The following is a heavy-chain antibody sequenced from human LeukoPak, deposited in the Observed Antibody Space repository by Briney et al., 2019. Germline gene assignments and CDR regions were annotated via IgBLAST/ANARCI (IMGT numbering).Heavy chain of an antibody. CDR1: GFTFSDYY. J-gene: IGHJ4*02. CDR3: ARGRVRGVIVFITEAGFDY. V-gene: IGHV3-11*01. D-gene: IGHD3-10*01. Sequence: PGGSLRLSCAASGFTFSDYYMSWIRQAPGKGLEWVSYISSSGSTIYYAGSVKGRFTISRDNAKNSLYLQMNSLRAEDTAVYYCARGRVRGVIVFITEAGFDYWGQGTLVTVSS. CDR2: ISSSGSTI.